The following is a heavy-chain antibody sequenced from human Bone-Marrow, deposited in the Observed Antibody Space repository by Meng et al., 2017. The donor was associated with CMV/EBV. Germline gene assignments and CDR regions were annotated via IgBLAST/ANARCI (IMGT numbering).Heavy chain of an antibody. Sequence: AVSGDSISSTNRWSWVRQSPGKGLEWVGEISHTGSTNYNPSLESRVTISVDKSKNQFSLKLTPVTAADTAVYFCARDLGFGGFFGYWGQGTLVTVSS. CDR1: GDSISSTNR. CDR2: ISHTGST. V-gene: IGHV4-4*01. D-gene: IGHD3-10*01. J-gene: IGHJ4*02. CDR3: ARDLGFGGFFGY.